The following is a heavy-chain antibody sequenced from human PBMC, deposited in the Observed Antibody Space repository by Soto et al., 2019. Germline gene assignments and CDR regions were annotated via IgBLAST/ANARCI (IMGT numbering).Heavy chain of an antibody. V-gene: IGHV4-4*02. D-gene: IGHD4-17*01. CDR3: ARGELGYGDYGTYLFDY. Sequence: QVQLQESGPGLVKLSGTLSLTCAVSGGSISSSNWWSWVRQPPGKGLEWIGEIYHSGSTNYNPSLKSRVTISVDKSKNQFSLKLSSVTAADTAVYYCARGELGYGDYGTYLFDYWGQGTLVTVSS. J-gene: IGHJ4*02. CDR1: GGSISSSNW. CDR2: IYHSGST.